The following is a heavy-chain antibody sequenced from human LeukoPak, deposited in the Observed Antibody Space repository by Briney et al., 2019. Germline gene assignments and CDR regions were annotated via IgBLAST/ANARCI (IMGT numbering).Heavy chain of an antibody. CDR3: ARVFRRYDILTGYYIGAHNWFDP. Sequence: PSETLSLTCTVSGGSISSSSYYWGWIRQPPGKGLEWIGSIYYSGSTYYNPSLKSRVTISVDTSKNQFSLKLSSMTAADTAVYYRARVFRRYDILTGYYIGAHNWFDPWGQGTLVTVSS. V-gene: IGHV4-39*07. CDR1: GGSISSSSYY. CDR2: IYYSGST. J-gene: IGHJ5*02. D-gene: IGHD3-9*01.